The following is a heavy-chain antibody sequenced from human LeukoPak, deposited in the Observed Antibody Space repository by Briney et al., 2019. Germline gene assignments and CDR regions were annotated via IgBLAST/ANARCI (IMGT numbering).Heavy chain of an antibody. J-gene: IGHJ4*02. CDR3: ARARYSSGWYPEN. Sequence: PSQTLPLTCTVSGYSISSGYYWGWIRQPPGKGLEWIGSIYHSGSTYYNPSLKSRVTISVDTSKNQFSLKLSSVTAADTAVYYCARARYSSGWYPENWGQGTLVTVSS. V-gene: IGHV4-38-2*02. CDR1: GYSISSGYY. D-gene: IGHD6-19*01. CDR2: IYHSGST.